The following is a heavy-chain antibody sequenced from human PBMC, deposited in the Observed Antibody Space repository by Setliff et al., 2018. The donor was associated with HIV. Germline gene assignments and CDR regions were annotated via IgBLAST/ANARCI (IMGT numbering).Heavy chain of an antibody. CDR3: ARATSSSSSLDH. CDR2: IIPILGTT. J-gene: IGHJ4*02. D-gene: IGHD6-6*01. CDR1: GGTFSSYA. V-gene: IGHV1-69*13. Sequence: SVKVSCKASGGTFSSYAISWVRQAPGQGLEWMGGIIPILGTTNYAQKFQGRVTITADETTSTAYMELSSLRSEDTALYYCARATSSSSSLDHWGQGTLVTVSS.